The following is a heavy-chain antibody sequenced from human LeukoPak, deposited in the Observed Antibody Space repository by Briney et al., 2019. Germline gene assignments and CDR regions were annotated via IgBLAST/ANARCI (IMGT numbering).Heavy chain of an antibody. Sequence: SETLSLTCTVSGGSISSSSYYWGWIRQPPGKGLEWIGEINHSGSTNNNPSLKSRVTISVDTSKNQFSLKLSSVTAADTAVYYCARRRSGYDYGDAFDIWGQGTMVTVSS. J-gene: IGHJ3*02. CDR2: INHSGST. V-gene: IGHV4-39*07. D-gene: IGHD5-12*01. CDR3: ARRRSGYDYGDAFDI. CDR1: GGSISSSSYY.